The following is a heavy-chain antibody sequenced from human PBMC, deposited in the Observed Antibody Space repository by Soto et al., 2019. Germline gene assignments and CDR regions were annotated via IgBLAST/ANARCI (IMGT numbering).Heavy chain of an antibody. CDR3: GSSSTFHY. D-gene: IGHD6-6*01. Sequence: SETLSLICSVSSASLSSSTYYWSWIRQPPGRGPEWIGSIYYSGNTYYKPSLKSRVSISIDTSRNQFSLKLTSVTAADTGVYYCGSSSTFHYWAPGTFVPVS. V-gene: IGHV4-39*01. J-gene: IGHJ4*02. CDR1: SASLSSSTYY. CDR2: IYYSGNT.